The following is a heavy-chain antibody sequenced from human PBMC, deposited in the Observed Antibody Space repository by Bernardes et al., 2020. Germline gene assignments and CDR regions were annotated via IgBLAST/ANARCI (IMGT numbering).Heavy chain of an antibody. J-gene: IGHJ4*02. Sequence: SEPLSLTCNDSGGSISSSRYYWAWLRQPPGRGLEWIGTIYHTGNTLYNSSLEHRVTISLDTSANQISLKLSSVTAADTSLYYCARQAEAVSLGYWGQGILVTVSS. CDR2: IYHTGNT. V-gene: IGHV4-39*01. D-gene: IGHD7-27*01. CDR3: ARQAEAVSLGY. CDR1: GGSISSSRYY.